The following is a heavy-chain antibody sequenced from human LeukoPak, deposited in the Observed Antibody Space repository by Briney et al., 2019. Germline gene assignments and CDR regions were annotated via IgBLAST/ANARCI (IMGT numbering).Heavy chain of an antibody. D-gene: IGHD2-21*01. CDR3: ASGLYGMDV. CDR1: GFTVSSNY. J-gene: IGHJ6*02. Sequence: GGSLRLSCAASGFTVSSNYMSWVRQAPGKWPEWVSMIYAGGSTYYADSVKGRFTISRDNSKNTLYLQMSSLRAEDTAVYYCASGLYGMDVWGQGTTVTVSS. V-gene: IGHV3-66*01. CDR2: IYAGGST.